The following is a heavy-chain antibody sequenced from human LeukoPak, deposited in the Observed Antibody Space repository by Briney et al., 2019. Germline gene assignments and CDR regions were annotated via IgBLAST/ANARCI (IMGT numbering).Heavy chain of an antibody. V-gene: IGHV4-61*01. CDR3: ARVPAAGTGPDY. J-gene: IGHJ4*02. CDR1: GCSVSSSNYY. Sequence: PSETLSLTCTVSGCSVSSSNYYWIWIRQPPGKGLEWVGFFAYNVRSDYTPSLKSRVTISVDTSKNQFSLRLSSVTAADTSIYYCARVPAAGTGPDYWGQGTLVTVSS. CDR2: FAYNVRS. D-gene: IGHD6-13*01.